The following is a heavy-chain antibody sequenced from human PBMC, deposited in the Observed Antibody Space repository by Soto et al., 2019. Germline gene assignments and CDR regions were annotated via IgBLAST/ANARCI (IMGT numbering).Heavy chain of an antibody. Sequence: QVQLVQSGAEVKQPGSSVKVSCKASGGTFSSYAISWVRQAPGQGLEWMGGIIPIFGTANSAQKLQGRVTITEDESTTLAYLELSSLSSEDAAVYYCARRRGGLYYWGQGTLVTVSS. CDR1: GGTFSSYA. D-gene: IGHD3-16*01. CDR2: IIPIFGTA. V-gene: IGHV1-69*12. J-gene: IGHJ4*02. CDR3: ARRRGGLYY.